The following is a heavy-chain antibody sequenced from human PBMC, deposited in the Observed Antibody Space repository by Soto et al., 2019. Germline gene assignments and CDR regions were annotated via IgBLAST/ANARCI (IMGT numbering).Heavy chain of an antibody. CDR2: VGPRGHDT. Sequence: GGSLRLSCAVSGFTINSHAMGWVRQAPGKGLEWVSAVGPRGHDTYYADSVKGRFTISRDNSKNTVSLQMNSLRAEDTAVYYCAILGGTYYAFDFWGQGTLVTVSS. J-gene: IGHJ3*01. D-gene: IGHD1-26*01. CDR3: AILGGTYYAFDF. CDR1: GFTINSHA. V-gene: IGHV3-23*01.